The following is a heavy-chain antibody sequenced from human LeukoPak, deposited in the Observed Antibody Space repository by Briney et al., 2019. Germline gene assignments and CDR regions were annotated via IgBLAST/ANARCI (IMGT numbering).Heavy chain of an antibody. CDR3: ARRMGRRFRERYYYYHYMDV. J-gene: IGHJ6*03. Sequence: PSETLSLTCAVFGGSFSGYYWSWIRQPPGKGLEWIGEINHSGSINYNASLKTRVTISVDTSKNQFPLKLSSVTGADTAVYYCARRMGRRFRERYYYYHYMDVWGKGPTVTIS. D-gene: IGHD3-10*01. CDR2: INHSGSI. CDR1: GGSFSGYY. V-gene: IGHV4-34*01.